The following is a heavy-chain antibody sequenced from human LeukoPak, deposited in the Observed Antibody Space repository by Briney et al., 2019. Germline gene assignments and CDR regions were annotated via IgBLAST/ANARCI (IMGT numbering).Heavy chain of an antibody. CDR1: GFTFGDYA. D-gene: IGHD6-13*01. J-gene: IGHJ4*02. Sequence: GGSLRLSCTASGFTFGDYAMSWVRQAPGKGLEWVGFIRSKAYGGTTEYAASVKGRFTISRDDSKSIAYLQMNSLKTEDTAVYYCTRDRGLSGHSSPGFDYWGQGTLVTVSS. V-gene: IGHV3-49*04. CDR2: IRSKAYGGTT. CDR3: TRDRGLSGHSSPGFDY.